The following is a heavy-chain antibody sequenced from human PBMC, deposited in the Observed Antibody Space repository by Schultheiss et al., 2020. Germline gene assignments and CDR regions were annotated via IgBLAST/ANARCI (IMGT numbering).Heavy chain of an antibody. D-gene: IGHD3-10*01. CDR3: ARGVNTMVRGRRGMDV. Sequence: SQTLSLTCTVSGGSIRSSSYYWSWIRQPPGKGLEWIGSIYYSGSTYYNPSLKSRVTISVDTSKNQFSLKLSSVTAADTAVYYCARGVNTMVRGRRGMDVWGQGTTVTVAS. J-gene: IGHJ6*02. V-gene: IGHV4-39*07. CDR2: IYYSGST. CDR1: GGSIRSSSYY.